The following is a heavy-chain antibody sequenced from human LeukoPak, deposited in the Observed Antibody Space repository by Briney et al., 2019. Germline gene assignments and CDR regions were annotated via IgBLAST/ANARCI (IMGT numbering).Heavy chain of an antibody. D-gene: IGHD5-24*01. J-gene: IGHJ4*02. CDR2: IYYSGGT. CDR1: GDSISSSNSY. V-gene: IGHV4-39*07. CDR3: ARDPPSTDGDY. Sequence: SETLSLTCSVSGDSISSSNSYWGWIRQPPGKGLEWIATIYYSGGTYYNPSLKSRFTISVHTSKNQFSLKLLSLTAADTAVYYCARDPPSTDGDYWGQGTLVTVSS.